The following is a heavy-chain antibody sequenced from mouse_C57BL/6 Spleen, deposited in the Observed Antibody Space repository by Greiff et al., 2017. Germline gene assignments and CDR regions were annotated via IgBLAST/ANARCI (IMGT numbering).Heavy chain of an antibody. CDR3: AREDGYHYAMDY. V-gene: IGHV1-64*01. CDR2: IHPNSGGT. D-gene: IGHD2-3*01. CDR1: GYTFTSYW. J-gene: IGHJ4*01. Sequence: QVQLQQSGPELVKPGASVKLSCKASGYTFTSYWMHWVKQRPGQGLEWIGLIHPNSGGTNYNEKFKSKATLTVDKSSSTAYMQLSSLTSEDSAVXDCAREDGYHYAMDYWGQGTSVTVSS.